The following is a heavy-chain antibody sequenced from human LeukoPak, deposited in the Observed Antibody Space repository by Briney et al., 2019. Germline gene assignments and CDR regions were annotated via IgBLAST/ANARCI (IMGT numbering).Heavy chain of an antibody. CDR2: INHSGST. V-gene: IGHV4-34*01. D-gene: IGHD3/OR15-3a*01. Sequence: KPSETLSLTCAVYGGSFSGYYWSWIRQPPGKGLEWIGEINHSGSTNYNPSLKSRVTISVDTSKNQFSLKLSSVTAADTAVYYCVRGRGGLATWGQGTLVTVSS. CDR1: GGSFSGYY. CDR3: VRGRGGLAT. J-gene: IGHJ5*02.